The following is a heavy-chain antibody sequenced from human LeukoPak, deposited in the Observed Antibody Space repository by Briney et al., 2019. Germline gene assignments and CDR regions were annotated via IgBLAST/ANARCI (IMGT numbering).Heavy chain of an antibody. J-gene: IGHJ6*03. CDR2: IIPIFGTA. Sequence: ASVKVSCKASGGTFSSYAISWVRQAPGQGLEWMGGIIPIFGTANYAQKFQGRVTITADESTSTAYMELSSLRSEDTAVYYCARLLGSTSYYYYMDVWGKGTTVTVSS. CDR3: ARLLGSTSYYYYMDV. D-gene: IGHD2-2*01. V-gene: IGHV1-69*01. CDR1: GGTFSSYA.